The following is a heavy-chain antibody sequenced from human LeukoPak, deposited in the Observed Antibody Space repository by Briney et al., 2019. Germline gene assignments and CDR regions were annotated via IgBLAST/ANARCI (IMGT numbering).Heavy chain of an antibody. CDR3: ARDDSGVVGFAY. CDR1: GGSISSASYY. CDR2: FYTSENT. V-gene: IGHV4-61*02. D-gene: IGHD3-3*01. J-gene: IGHJ4*02. Sequence: TLSLTCTASGGSISSASYYWSWIRQPAGEGLEWIGRFYTSENTNYNPSLKNRVTISLDTSKNQFSLKLSSVTAADTAVYYCARDDSGVVGFAYWGQGTLVTVSS.